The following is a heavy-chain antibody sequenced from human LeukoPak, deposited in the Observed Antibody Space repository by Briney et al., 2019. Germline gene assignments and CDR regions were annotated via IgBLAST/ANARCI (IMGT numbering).Heavy chain of an antibody. Sequence: GGSLRLSCAASGFTFSSYWMHWVRQDPVKGLLWVSRINGDGSSTDYADSEKGRFTISRDNAKNTGYLQMNSLKAEDTAVYYCVRGYSSGYRLDYWGQGTLVTVSS. CDR2: INGDGSST. V-gene: IGHV3-74*01. J-gene: IGHJ4*02. CDR3: VRGYSSGYRLDY. D-gene: IGHD3-22*01. CDR1: GFTFSSYW.